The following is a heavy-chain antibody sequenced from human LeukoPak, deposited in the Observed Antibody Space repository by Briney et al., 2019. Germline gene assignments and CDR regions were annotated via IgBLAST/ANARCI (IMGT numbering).Heavy chain of an antibody. J-gene: IGHJ5*02. CDR1: GGSISSYY. Sequence: SETLSHTCTVSGGSISSYYWSWIRQPPGKGLEWIGYIYYSGSTNYNPSLKSRVTISVDTSKNQFSLKLSSVTAADTAVYYCARGGVPSYDFWSAASWFDPWGQGTLVTVSS. V-gene: IGHV4-59*01. CDR3: ARGGVPSYDFWSAASWFDP. CDR2: IYYSGST. D-gene: IGHD3-3*01.